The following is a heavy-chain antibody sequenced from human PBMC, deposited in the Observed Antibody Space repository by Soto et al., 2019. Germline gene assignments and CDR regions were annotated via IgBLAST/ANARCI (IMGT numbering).Heavy chain of an antibody. Sequence: SRTLSLTCAISGESVSSNSAAWNWIRRSPSRGLEWLGRTYYMYKLYNDYAVSVKSRIAINPDTAKNPFFLQLNSVPPEDTAVYYCARTSGHFDSWGQGTLVTVSS. CDR2: TYYMYKLYN. D-gene: IGHD6-19*01. J-gene: IGHJ4*02. CDR1: GESVSSNSAA. CDR3: ARTSGHFDS. V-gene: IGHV6-1*01.